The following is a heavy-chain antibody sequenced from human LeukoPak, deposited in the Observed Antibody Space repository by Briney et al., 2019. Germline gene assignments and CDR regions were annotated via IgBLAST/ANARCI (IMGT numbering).Heavy chain of an antibody. D-gene: IGHD6-19*01. CDR2: IWYDGSNK. V-gene: IGHV3-33*06. J-gene: IGHJ4*02. CDR1: GFTFSSYG. CDR3: AKLFGGWYSSGWYGDY. Sequence: GRSLRLSCAASGFTFSSYGMHWVRQAPGKGLEWVAVIWYDGSNKYYADSVKGRFTISRDNSKNTLYLQMNSLRAEDTAVYYCAKLFGGWYSSGWYGDYWGRGTLVTVSS.